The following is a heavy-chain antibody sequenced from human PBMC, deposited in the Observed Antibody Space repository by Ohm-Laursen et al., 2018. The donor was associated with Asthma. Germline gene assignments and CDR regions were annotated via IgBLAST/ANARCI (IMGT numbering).Heavy chain of an antibody. CDR2: GGSYYDGGLK. CDR1: GFTFRSYA. D-gene: IGHD3-3*01. Sequence: SLRLSCAASGFTFRSYAMHWVRQATGKGLEWVAVGGSYYDGGLKYYADSVNGRFTVSRDDSKNTLYLQMNSLRPDDTAVYYCARDVMEWYLPAFDFWGQGTLVTVSS. V-gene: IGHV3-30-3*01. CDR3: ARDVMEWYLPAFDF. J-gene: IGHJ4*02.